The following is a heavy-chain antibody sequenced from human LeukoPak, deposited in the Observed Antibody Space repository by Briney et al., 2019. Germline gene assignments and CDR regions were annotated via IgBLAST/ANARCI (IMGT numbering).Heavy chain of an antibody. CDR1: GFTFTSYA. V-gene: IGHV3-23*01. D-gene: IGHD4-23*01. CDR3: ARGRPHGNDY. CDR2: ISGSGGTT. Sequence: GGSLRLSCAASGFTFTSYAMSWVRQAPGEGLEWVSNISGSGGTTYYADSVKGRFSISRDNAKNTLYLQMNSLGVEDTAVYYCARGRPHGNDYWGQGTLVTVSS. J-gene: IGHJ4*02.